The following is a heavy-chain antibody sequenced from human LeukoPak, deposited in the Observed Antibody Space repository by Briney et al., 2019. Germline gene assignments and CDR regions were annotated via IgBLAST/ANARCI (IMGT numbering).Heavy chain of an antibody. J-gene: IGHJ2*01. Sequence: GGSLRLSCAASGFTFSSYGMSWVRQVPGKGLEWVSAISVSSGSTYYAGSVKGRFTISRDNSKNTLYLQMNSLRAEDTAVYYCAKGTGTTPFDLWGRGTLVTVSS. D-gene: IGHD1-7*01. CDR1: GFTFSSYG. CDR3: AKGTGTTPFDL. CDR2: ISVSSGST. V-gene: IGHV3-23*01.